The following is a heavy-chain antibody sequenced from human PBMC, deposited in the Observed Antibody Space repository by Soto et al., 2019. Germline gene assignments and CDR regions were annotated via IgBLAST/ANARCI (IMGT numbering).Heavy chain of an antibody. CDR1: GYTLTELS. CDR3: ATAMAVADYYYFDY. CDR2: FDPEDGET. Sequence: ASVKVSCKVSGYTLTELSMHWVQQAPGKGLEWMGGFDPEDGETIYAQKFQGRVTMTEDTSTDTAYMELSSLGSEDTAVYYCATAMAVADYYYFDYWGQGTLVTVSS. V-gene: IGHV1-24*01. J-gene: IGHJ4*02. D-gene: IGHD6-19*01.